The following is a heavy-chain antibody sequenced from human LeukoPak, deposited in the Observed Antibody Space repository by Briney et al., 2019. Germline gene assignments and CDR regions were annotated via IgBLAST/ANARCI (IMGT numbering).Heavy chain of an antibody. CDR3: VKSGSSRMDV. CDR2: ISGSGGNT. D-gene: IGHD6-19*01. CDR1: GFTFSSYG. V-gene: IGHV3-23*01. Sequence: GGSLRLSCAASGFTFSSYGMSWVRQAPGKGLEWVSAISGSGGNTYYADSVKGRFTISRDNSKNTLYLRMNSLRAEDTAVYYCVKSGSSRMDVWGKGTTVTISS. J-gene: IGHJ6*04.